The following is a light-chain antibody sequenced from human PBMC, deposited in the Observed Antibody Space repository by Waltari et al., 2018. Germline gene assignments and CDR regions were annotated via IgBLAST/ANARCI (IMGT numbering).Light chain of an antibody. J-gene: IGKJ5*01. CDR3: QQHDNLPPA. Sequence: DIQMTQSPSTLSASVGDTVTITCRASQSVSSWLAWYQQKAGKAPTVLIYDASDLESGVPSRFSGSGSDTEFTLTISNLQPDDFATYYCQQHDNLPPAFGQGTRLEIK. V-gene: IGKV1-5*01. CDR2: DAS. CDR1: QSVSSW.